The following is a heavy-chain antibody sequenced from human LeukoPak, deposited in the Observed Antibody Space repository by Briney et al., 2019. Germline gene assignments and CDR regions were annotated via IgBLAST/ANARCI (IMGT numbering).Heavy chain of an antibody. V-gene: IGHV1-69*05. CDR3: ASKLSSGYYWDAFDI. CDR2: IIPIFGTA. D-gene: IGHD3-22*01. Sequence: ASVTVSCKASGGTFSSYAISWVRQAPGQGLELMGGIIPIFGTANYGQKFQGRVTIITDESTSTAYMELSSLRSDAAAVYYCASKLSSGYYWDAFDIWGQGTRVTVSS. J-gene: IGHJ3*02. CDR1: GGTFSSYA.